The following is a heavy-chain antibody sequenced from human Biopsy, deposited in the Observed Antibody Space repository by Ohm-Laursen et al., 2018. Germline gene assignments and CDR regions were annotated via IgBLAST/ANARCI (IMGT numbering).Heavy chain of an antibody. Sequence: SLRLSCSASGFTVSSNYMSWVRQAPGKGLEWVSVIYSGGSTYYADSVKGRFTISRDNSKNTLYLQMNSLRAEDTAVYYCARRGWPENDALDIWGQGTMVTVSS. CDR1: GFTVSSNY. CDR3: ARRGWPENDALDI. D-gene: IGHD6-19*01. V-gene: IGHV3-53*01. CDR2: IYSGGST. J-gene: IGHJ3*02.